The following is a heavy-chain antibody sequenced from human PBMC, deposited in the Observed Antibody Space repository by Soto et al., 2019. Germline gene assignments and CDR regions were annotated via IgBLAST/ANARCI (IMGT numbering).Heavy chain of an antibody. CDR1: GFTFSSYE. V-gene: IGHV3-48*03. D-gene: IGHD3-10*01. CDR3: ARVPDGSGTNFDY. CDR2: ISSSGSTI. J-gene: IGHJ4*02. Sequence: EVQLVESGGGLVQPGGSLRLSCAASGFTFSSYEMNWVRQAPGKGLEWVSYISSSGSTIYYADSVKGRFTISRDNAKKSLYLRMYSLRAEDTAVYYCARVPDGSGTNFDYWGQGTLVTVSS.